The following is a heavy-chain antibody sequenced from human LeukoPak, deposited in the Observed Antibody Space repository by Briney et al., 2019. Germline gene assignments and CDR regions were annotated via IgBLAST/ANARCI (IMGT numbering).Heavy chain of an antibody. Sequence: GGSLRLSCAASGFTFSDYYMSWIRQAPGKGLEWVSYISSSGSTKYYADSVKGRFTISRDNAKNSLYLQMNSLRAEDTAVYYCARELDFWSGSPKQRDAFDIWGQGTMVTVSS. V-gene: IGHV3-11*01. CDR3: ARELDFWSGSPKQRDAFDI. J-gene: IGHJ3*02. CDR2: ISSSGSTK. D-gene: IGHD3-3*01. CDR1: GFTFSDYY.